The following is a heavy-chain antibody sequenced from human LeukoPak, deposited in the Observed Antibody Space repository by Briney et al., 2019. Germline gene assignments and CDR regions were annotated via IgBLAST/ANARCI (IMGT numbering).Heavy chain of an antibody. Sequence: GGSLRLSCAASGFTFRSYWMHWVRQAPGKGLVWVSRINSDGSGTNYADSVKGRFTISRDNAKNALFLQMNSLRAEDTAVYYCAGPGISDYGLDVWGQGTTVTVSS. CDR3: AGPGISDYGLDV. CDR2: INSDGSGT. CDR1: GFTFRSYW. J-gene: IGHJ6*02. V-gene: IGHV3-74*01. D-gene: IGHD3-3*02.